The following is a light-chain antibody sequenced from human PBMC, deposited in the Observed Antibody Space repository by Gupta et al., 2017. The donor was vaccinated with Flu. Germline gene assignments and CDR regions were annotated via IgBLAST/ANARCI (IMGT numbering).Light chain of an antibody. CDR3: QQTYTTPLLT. J-gene: IGKJ3*01. CDR1: QSISNY. Sequence: SSLSASVGDRVTITCRASQSISNYLNWYQQKQGEAPKLLVYRASSWQSGVPSRFSGSGSGTDVTLTISSRQPEDCTTYFCQQTYTTPLLTFGPGTKVDIK. CDR2: RAS. V-gene: IGKV1-39*01.